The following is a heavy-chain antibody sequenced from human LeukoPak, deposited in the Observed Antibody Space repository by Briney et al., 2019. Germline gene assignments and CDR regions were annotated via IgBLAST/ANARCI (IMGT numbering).Heavy chain of an antibody. CDR2: ISSSGSTI. CDR1: GFTFSSYE. V-gene: IGHV3-48*03. J-gene: IGHJ3*02. D-gene: IGHD1-26*01. CDR3: AKVSGVGATAFDI. Sequence: PGGSLRLSCAASGFTFSSYEMNWVRQAPGKGLEWVSYISSSGSTIYYADSVKGRFTISRDNAKNSLYLQMNSLRAEDTAVYYCAKVSGVGATAFDIWGQGTMVTVSS.